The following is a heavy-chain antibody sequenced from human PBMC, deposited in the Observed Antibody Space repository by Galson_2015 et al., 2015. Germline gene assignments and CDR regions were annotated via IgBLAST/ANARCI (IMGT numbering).Heavy chain of an antibody. J-gene: IGHJ6*02. D-gene: IGHD2-2*01. Sequence: SLRLSCAASGLTFSRYWMSWVRQAPGKGLEWVAKIKEDGSEKEYVDSVKGRFTISRDNAKNSLYLQMNSLRVADTAVYYCARDRYQLQDYYGMDVWGQGTAVTVSS. CDR3: ARDRYQLQDYYGMDV. V-gene: IGHV3-7*01. CDR2: IKEDGSEK. CDR1: GLTFSRYW.